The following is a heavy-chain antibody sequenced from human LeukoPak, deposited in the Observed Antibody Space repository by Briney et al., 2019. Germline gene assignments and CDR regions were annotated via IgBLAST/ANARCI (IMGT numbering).Heavy chain of an antibody. J-gene: IGHJ5*02. V-gene: IGHV3-30*02. CDR1: GFTFSSYG. D-gene: IGHD3-22*01. CDR3: ARKYYYDSSWYPENWFDP. CDR2: IHHDGSNK. Sequence: GGSLRLSCAASGFTFSSYGMHWVRQAPGKGLDWVAFIHHDGSNKYYADSVRGRFTISRDNSKNTLYLQMNSLRAEHTAVYFCARKYYYDSSWYPENWFDPWGQGTLVTVSS.